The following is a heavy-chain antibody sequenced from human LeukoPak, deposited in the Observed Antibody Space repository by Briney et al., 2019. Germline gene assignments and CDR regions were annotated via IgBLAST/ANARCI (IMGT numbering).Heavy chain of an antibody. CDR3: AKDIVGYSSGWYNDEGDY. Sequence: GGSLRLSCVASGFIFNNYAMSWVRQAPGQGLEWVSGLSGSGGSTYYADSVKGRFTLSRDNSKNTLYLQMNSLRAEDTAVYYCAKDIVGYSSGWYNDEGDYWGQGTLATVSS. V-gene: IGHV3-23*01. D-gene: IGHD6-19*01. CDR2: LSGSGGST. CDR1: GFIFNNYA. J-gene: IGHJ4*02.